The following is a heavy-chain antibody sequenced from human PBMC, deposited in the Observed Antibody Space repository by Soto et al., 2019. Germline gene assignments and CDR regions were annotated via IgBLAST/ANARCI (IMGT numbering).Heavy chain of an antibody. D-gene: IGHD1-26*01. Sequence: QVQLVQSGAEVKKPGASVKVSCKASGYTFTSYGISWVRQAPGQGLEWMGWISAYNGNTNYAQKLQGRATMTTVTARSTAHMELCSRRSDDTAGYNCARARASPQYEDKSYYYGIDVWGQGTPVTVSS. CDR2: ISAYNGNT. J-gene: IGHJ6*02. CDR3: ARARASPQYEDKSYYYGIDV. CDR1: GYTFTSYG. V-gene: IGHV1-18*01.